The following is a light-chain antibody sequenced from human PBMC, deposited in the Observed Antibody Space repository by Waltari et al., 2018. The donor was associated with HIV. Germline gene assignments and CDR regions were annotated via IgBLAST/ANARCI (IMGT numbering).Light chain of an antibody. Sequence: QLVVTQSPSASASLGASVQLTCTLSSGHSSYAIAWHQQQPGTGPRFLMKLDSEGGHGKGDVIPVRFSGSSSGAERYVTISSLQSEDEGDYDCQTWGPGIHVLFGGGTKLTVL. J-gene: IGLJ2*01. CDR2: LDSEGGH. V-gene: IGLV4-69*01. CDR3: QTWGPGIHVL. CDR1: SGHSSYA.